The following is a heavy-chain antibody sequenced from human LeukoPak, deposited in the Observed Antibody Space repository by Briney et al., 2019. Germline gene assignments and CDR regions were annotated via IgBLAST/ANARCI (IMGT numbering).Heavy chain of an antibody. CDR1: GFTVSSNY. V-gene: IGHV3-21*01. CDR2: ITTSGTYI. CDR3: ARAGCDF. J-gene: IGHJ4*02. Sequence: GGSLRLSCAASGFTVSSNYMNWVRQAPGKGLEWVSSITTSGTYIYYADSVKGRFNISRDNARNSLYLQMNSLRAEDTAVYYCARAGCDFWGQGTLVTVSS. D-gene: IGHD6-19*01.